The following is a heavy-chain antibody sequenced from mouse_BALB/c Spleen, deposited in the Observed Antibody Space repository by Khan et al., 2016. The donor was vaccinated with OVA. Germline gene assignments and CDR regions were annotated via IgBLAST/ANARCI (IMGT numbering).Heavy chain of an antibody. J-gene: IGHJ3*01. D-gene: IGHD4-1*01. V-gene: IGHV5-6*01. CDR2: ISTGGDYT. Sequence: EVELVESGGDLVKPGGSLKLSCAASGFTFSSYSMSWVRQTPDKRLEWVAIISTGGDYTYYPDNVKGRFIISRDDAKNTLYLQMSSLKSEDTAMYYCASHLTGSFAYWGQGTLVTVSA. CDR1: GFTFSSYS. CDR3: ASHLTGSFAY.